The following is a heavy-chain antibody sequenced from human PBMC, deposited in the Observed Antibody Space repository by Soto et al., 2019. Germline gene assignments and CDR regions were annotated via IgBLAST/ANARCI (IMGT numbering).Heavy chain of an antibody. V-gene: IGHV4-34*01. D-gene: IGHD2-2*01. J-gene: IGHJ3*02. CDR2: INHSGST. Sequence: QVQLQQWGAGLLKPSETLSLTCAVYGGSFSGYYWSWIRQPPGKGLAWIGEINHSGSTNYNPSLKRRVTISVDTSKNQFSLKLSSVTAADTAVYYCARGKGDCSSTSCSDAFDIWGQGTMVTVSS. CDR1: GGSFSGYY. CDR3: ARGKGDCSSTSCSDAFDI.